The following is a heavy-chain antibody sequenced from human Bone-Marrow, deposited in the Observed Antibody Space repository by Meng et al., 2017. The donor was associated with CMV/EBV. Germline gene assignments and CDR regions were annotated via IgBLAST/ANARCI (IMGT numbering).Heavy chain of an antibody. D-gene: IGHD3-16*01. V-gene: IGHV6-1*01. Sequence: GERVSSDSVGWNWIRQSPSRGREWRGRTYYMYKWYNDYAVSAKSRITINPDTSKNQFSLQLNSVTPEDTAVYYCARWGHQRHVFDYWGQGTLVTVSS. CDR3: ARWGHQRHVFDY. CDR1: GERVSSDSVG. CDR2: TYYMYKWYN. J-gene: IGHJ4*02.